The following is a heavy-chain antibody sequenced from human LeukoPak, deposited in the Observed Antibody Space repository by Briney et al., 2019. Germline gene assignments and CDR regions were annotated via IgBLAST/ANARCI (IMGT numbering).Heavy chain of an antibody. CDR2: INPNSGGT. CDR1: GYTFTGYY. J-gene: IGHJ5*02. D-gene: IGHD3-9*01. V-gene: IGHV1-2*02. Sequence: GASVKVSCKASGYTFTGYYMHWVRQAPGQGLEWMGWINPNSGGTNYAQKFQGRVTMTRDTSISTAYMELSRLRSDDTAVYYCARMTLTGYYNWFDPWGQGTLVTVSS. CDR3: ARMTLTGYYNWFDP.